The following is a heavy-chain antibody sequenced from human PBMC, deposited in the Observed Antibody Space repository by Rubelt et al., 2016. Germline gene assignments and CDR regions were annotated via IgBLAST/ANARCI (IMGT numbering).Heavy chain of an antibody. V-gene: IGHV4-34*01. J-gene: IGHJ4*02. CDR2: ISYYGST. Sequence: QVQLQQWGAGLLKPSETLSLTCAVYGGSFSGYYWSWIRQPPGKGLEWIGSISYYGSTYYNPSLKSRVTSSVEPSKNQVSLKLGCVTAADTGREYCAKRHIASVGTGMWDFDYWGQGTLVTVS. CDR1: GGSFSGYY. D-gene: IGHD6-13*01. CDR3: AKRHIASVGTGMWDFDY.